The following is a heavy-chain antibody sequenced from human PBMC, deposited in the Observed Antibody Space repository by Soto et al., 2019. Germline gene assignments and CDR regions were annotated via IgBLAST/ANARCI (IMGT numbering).Heavy chain of an antibody. CDR2: ITAYNGNA. CDR3: ASGELLWFGEFPTAHFDF. D-gene: IGHD3-10*01. CDR1: GYTFANYG. J-gene: IGHJ4*02. V-gene: IGHV1-18*04. Sequence: QVQLVQSGPEVKKPGASVKVSCKSSGYTFANYGVSWVRQAPGQGLEWMGCITAYNGNANYSQKFQGRVTVTTDTSTSTVYMELRGLRSDDTALSYCASGELLWFGEFPTAHFDFWGQGTLVTVSS.